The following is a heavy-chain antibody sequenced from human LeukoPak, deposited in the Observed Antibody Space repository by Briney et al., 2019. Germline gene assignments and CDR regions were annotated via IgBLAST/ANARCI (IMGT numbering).Heavy chain of an antibody. V-gene: IGHV3-13*01. J-gene: IGHJ3*02. CDR3: ARSRALNCGGDCDAFDI. D-gene: IGHD2-21*02. CDR2: IGTAGDT. CDR1: GFAFSSYD. Sequence: GGSPRLSCAASGFAFSSYDMHWVRQATGKGLEWVSAIGTAGDTYYPGSVKGRFTISRENAKNSLYLQMNSLRAGDTAVYYCARSRALNCGGDCDAFDIWGQGTMVTVSS.